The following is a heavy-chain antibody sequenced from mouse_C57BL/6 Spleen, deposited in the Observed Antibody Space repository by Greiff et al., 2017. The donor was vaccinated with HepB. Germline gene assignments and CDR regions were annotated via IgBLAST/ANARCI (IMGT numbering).Heavy chain of an antibody. CDR1: GYTFTDYN. CDR3: ARHGSSFYWYFDV. V-gene: IGHV1-22*01. Sequence: EVQLQQSGPELVKPGASVKMSCKASGYTFTDYNMHWVKQSHGKSLEWIGYINPNNGGTSYNPKFKGKATLTVNKSSSTAYMERRSLTSEDSAFYDVARHGSSFYWYFDVWGTGTTVTVSS. D-gene: IGHD1-1*01. J-gene: IGHJ1*03. CDR2: INPNNGGT.